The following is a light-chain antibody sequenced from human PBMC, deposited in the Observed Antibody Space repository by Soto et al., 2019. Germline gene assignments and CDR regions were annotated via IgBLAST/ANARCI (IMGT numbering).Light chain of an antibody. CDR3: SSYTGSATYV. V-gene: IGLV2-14*01. J-gene: IGLJ1*01. CDR1: SSDVGGYNY. CDR2: EVN. Sequence: QSVLTQPACVSLSLGQSITISCTGTSSDVGGYNYVSWYQQHPGKAPKLMIYEVNIRPSGVSNRFSGSKSGNTASLTISGLQAEDEADYYCSSYTGSATYVFGTGTKVTVL.